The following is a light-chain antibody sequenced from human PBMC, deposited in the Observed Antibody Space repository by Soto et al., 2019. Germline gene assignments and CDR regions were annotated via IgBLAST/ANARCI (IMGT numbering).Light chain of an antibody. CDR2: GNS. CDR1: SSNIGAGYD. V-gene: IGLV1-40*01. CDR3: QSYDSSLSALVV. J-gene: IGLJ2*01. Sequence: QSVLTQPPSVSGAPGQRVTISCTGSSSNIGAGYDVHWYQQLPGTAPKLLIYGNSNRPSGVPDRFSGSKSATSASLAITGLQAEDEADYYCQSYDSSLSALVVFGGGTKVTVL.